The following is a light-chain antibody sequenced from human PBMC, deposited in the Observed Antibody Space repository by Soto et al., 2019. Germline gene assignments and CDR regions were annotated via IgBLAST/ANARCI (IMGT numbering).Light chain of an antibody. CDR3: QQYYDTPLT. V-gene: IGKV4-1*01. Sequence: DIVMTQSPDSLAVSLGERATINCKSSQSVLYSSNNKNYLAWYQQKPGQPPQLLIYWASTRESGVPDRFSGSGSGTHFTLTISSLQAEDVAVYYCQQYYDTPLTFGQGTKVEVK. J-gene: IGKJ1*01. CDR1: QSVLYSSNNKNY. CDR2: WAS.